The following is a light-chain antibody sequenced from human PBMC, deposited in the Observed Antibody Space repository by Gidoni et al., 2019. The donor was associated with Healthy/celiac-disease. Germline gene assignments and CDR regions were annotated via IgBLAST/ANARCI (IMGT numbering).Light chain of an antibody. Sequence: EIVLTQSPGTLSCLQGKEPPSPAGNASVSSSYLAWYQQKPGQAPRLLIYGASSRATGIPDRFSGSGSGTDFTLTISRLEPEDFAVYYCQQYGSSPRTFGQGTKVEIK. J-gene: IGKJ1*01. CDR1: ASVSSSY. V-gene: IGKV3-20*01. CDR3: QQYGSSPRT. CDR2: GAS.